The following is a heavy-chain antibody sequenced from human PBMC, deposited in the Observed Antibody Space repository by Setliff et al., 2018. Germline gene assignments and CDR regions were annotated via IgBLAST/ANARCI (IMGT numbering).Heavy chain of an antibody. Sequence: PGGSLRLSCEASGFIFSNYAMDWVRQAPGKGLEWVSYISSSSSTIYYADSVKGRFTIARDNAKNSLYLQMNSLRAEDTAVYYCARLGTKDSSGWHPDVLDIWGQGTMVTVSS. CDR3: ARLGTKDSSGWHPDVLDI. CDR2: ISSSSSTI. D-gene: IGHD6-19*01. J-gene: IGHJ3*02. CDR1: GFIFSNYA. V-gene: IGHV3-48*04.